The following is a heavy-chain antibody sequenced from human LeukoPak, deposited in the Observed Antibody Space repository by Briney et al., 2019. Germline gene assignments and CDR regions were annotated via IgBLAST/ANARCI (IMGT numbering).Heavy chain of an antibody. CDR1: GFTFSGSA. Sequence: GRSLRLSCAASGFTFSGSAMHWVRQASGKGLEWVGRIRSKANSYATAYAASVKGRFTISRDDSKNTAYLQMNSLKTEDTAVYYCTSAKHSRDTIWGQGAMVTVSS. J-gene: IGHJ3*02. CDR3: TSAKHSRDTI. CDR2: IRSKANSYAT. D-gene: IGHD6-13*01. V-gene: IGHV3-73*01.